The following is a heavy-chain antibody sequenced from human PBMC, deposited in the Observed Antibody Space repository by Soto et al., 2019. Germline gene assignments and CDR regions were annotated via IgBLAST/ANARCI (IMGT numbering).Heavy chain of an antibody. Sequence: EVQLVESGGGLVKPGGSLRLSCAAPGFTLRPYTMNWVRQAPGKGLEWVSSISISSSDRYYADSVRGRFTISRDNAKNALYLQMNSLRADDTAVYFCVRGMNPLFGGQGTLVTVSS. V-gene: IGHV3-21*06. CDR2: ISISSSDR. CDR3: VRGMNPLF. CDR1: GFTLRPYT. J-gene: IGHJ4*01.